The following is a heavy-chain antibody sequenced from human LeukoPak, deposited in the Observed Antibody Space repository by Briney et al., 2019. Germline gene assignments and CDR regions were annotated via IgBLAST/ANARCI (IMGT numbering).Heavy chain of an antibody. CDR2: INPNSGGT. CDR1: GYTFTGYY. V-gene: IGHV1-2*02. D-gene: IGHD3-22*01. CDR3: AGGEGLNEYYYDSSGYPLDY. J-gene: IGHJ4*02. Sequence: ASVKVSCKASGYTFTGYYMHWVRQAPGQGLEWMGWINPNSGGTNYAQKFQGRVTMTRDTSISTAYMELSRLRSDDTAVYYCAGGEGLNEYYYDSSGYPLDYWGQGTLVTVSS.